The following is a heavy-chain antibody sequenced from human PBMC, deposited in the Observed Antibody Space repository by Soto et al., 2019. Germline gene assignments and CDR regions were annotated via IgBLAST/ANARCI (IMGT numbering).Heavy chain of an antibody. CDR1: GFTFSDYY. V-gene: IGHV3-11*01. D-gene: IGHD4-4*01. CDR3: ARGRTETLYYFDY. J-gene: IGHJ4*02. Sequence: QVQLVESGGDLVKPGGSLRLSCAASGFTFSDYYMSWIRQAPGRGPEWLSYIGRSGSPIYYADSVKGRFTISRDNAKNSLYLQMNSLRAEDSAVYYCARGRTETLYYFDYWGQGILVTVSS. CDR2: IGRSGSPI.